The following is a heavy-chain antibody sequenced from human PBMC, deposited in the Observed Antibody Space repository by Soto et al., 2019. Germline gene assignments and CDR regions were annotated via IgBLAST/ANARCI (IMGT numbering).Heavy chain of an antibody. CDR1: GFTFSTYA. Sequence: RLSCAVSGFTFSTYAMSWVRLAPGKGLEWVSAIVDNGGLTFYADSVKGRFTISRDNSKDTLYLQMNNQRVEDTAVYYCAKDWYDSGTQSHGFDMWGQGTVVTVSS. V-gene: IGHV3-23*01. CDR2: IVDNGGLT. CDR3: AKDWYDSGTQSHGFDM. D-gene: IGHD6-19*01. J-gene: IGHJ3*02.